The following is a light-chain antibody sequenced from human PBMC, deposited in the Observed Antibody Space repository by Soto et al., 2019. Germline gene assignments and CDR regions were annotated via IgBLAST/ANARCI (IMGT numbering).Light chain of an antibody. CDR3: QQYNSYSRT. V-gene: IGKV3-20*01. J-gene: IGKJ1*01. CDR1: QSVSNNY. CDR2: GAS. Sequence: EIVLTQSPGTLSLSPGERATLSCRASQSVSNNYLAWYQQKPGQAPRLLIYGASNRATGIPDRFSGSGSGTEFTLTISSLQPDGFATYYCQQYNSYSRTFGQGTKVDIK.